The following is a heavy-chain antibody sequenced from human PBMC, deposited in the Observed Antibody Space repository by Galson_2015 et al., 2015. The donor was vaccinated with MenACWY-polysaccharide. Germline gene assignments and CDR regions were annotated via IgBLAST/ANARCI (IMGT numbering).Heavy chain of an antibody. CDR3: TREVYSRGWFHY. V-gene: IGHV3-53*01. CDR1: GFNVGSVY. D-gene: IGHD4-11*01. Sequence: SLRLSCALSGFNVGSVYMSWVRQAPGKGLEWVSVIFDNGNTFYADSVKGRFTISRHDSEGTLYLLMNSLSADDTAVYFCTREVYSRGWFHYWGQGTLVTVSS. CDR2: IFDNGNT. J-gene: IGHJ4*02.